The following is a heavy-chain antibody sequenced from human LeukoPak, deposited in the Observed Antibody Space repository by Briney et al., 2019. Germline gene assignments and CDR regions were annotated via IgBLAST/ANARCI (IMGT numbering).Heavy chain of an antibody. CDR1: GGSISSGGYS. J-gene: IGHJ4*02. V-gene: IGHV4-30-2*01. D-gene: IGHD6-19*01. Sequence: PSQTLSLTCAVSGGSISSGGYSWSWIRQPPGKGLEWIGYIYHSGSTYYNPSLKSRVTISVDTSKNQFSLKLSSVTAADTAVYYCARALIAVAGTGEFDYWGQGTLVTVSS. CDR2: IYHSGST. CDR3: ARALIAVAGTGEFDY.